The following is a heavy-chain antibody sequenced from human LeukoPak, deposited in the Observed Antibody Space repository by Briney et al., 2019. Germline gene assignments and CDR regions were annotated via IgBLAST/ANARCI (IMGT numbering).Heavy chain of an antibody. V-gene: IGHV3-23*01. Sequence: PGGSLRLSCAAYGFTFSSYAMSWVRQAPGKGLGWVSAISGSGGSTYYAVSVKGRFTISIDNSKNTLYLQMNSLRAEDTAVYYCAKSSSYDSSGYPDYWGQGTLVTVSS. D-gene: IGHD3-22*01. CDR1: GFTFSSYA. CDR2: ISGSGGST. CDR3: AKSSSYDSSGYPDY. J-gene: IGHJ4*02.